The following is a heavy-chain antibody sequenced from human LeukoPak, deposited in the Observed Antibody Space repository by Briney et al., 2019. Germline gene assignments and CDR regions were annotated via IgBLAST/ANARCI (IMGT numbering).Heavy chain of an antibody. CDR1: GFTFSSYA. D-gene: IGHD3-10*01. V-gene: IGHV3-23*01. Sequence: GGSLRLSCAASGFTFSSYAMSWVRQAPGKGLEWVSAISGSGGSTYYADSVKGRFTITRDNSKNTLYLQMNSLRAEDTAVYYCAKAWYYYGSGSLSDYWGQGTLVTVSS. CDR2: ISGSGGST. J-gene: IGHJ4*02. CDR3: AKAWYYYGSGSLSDY.